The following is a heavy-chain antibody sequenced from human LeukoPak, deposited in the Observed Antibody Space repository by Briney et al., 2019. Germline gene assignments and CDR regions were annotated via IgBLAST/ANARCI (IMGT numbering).Heavy chain of an antibody. J-gene: IGHJ4*02. V-gene: IGHV4-59*11. CDR3: ARSPTKRVTEDY. CDR2: ITNSGTT. CDR1: GESISSHY. D-gene: IGHD5-18*01. Sequence: PSETLSLTCNVSGESISSHYWSWTRQSPGKGLEWIGYITNSGTTKFNPSLKSRVTISRDTSKNQISLRLSSVTAADTAVYYCARSPTKRVTEDYWGQGTLVTVSS.